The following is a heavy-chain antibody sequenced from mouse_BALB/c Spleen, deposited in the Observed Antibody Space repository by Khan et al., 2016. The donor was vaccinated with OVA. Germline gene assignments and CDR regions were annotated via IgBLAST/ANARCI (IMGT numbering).Heavy chain of an antibody. D-gene: IGHD2-4*01. V-gene: IGHV14-1*02. CDR1: GFNITDYY. J-gene: IGHJ4*01. CDR3: TRRDYEAMDY. Sequence: VQLKQSGAELVRPGALVKLSCKASGFNITDYYIHWVKQRPEQGLEWIGWIDPENGNTIYDPKFQGKASITADTSSNTAYLHLSSLTSEDTAVYYCTRRDYEAMDYWGQGTSVTVSS. CDR2: IDPENGNT.